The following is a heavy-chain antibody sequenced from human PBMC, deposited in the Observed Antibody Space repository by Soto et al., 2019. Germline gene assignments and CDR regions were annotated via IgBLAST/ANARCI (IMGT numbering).Heavy chain of an antibody. Sequence: SVKVSCKASGGTFSSYAISWVRQAPGQGLEWMGGIIPIFGTANYAQKFQGRVTITADESTSTAYMELSSLRSEDTAVYYCARLAAPPHYYYYGMDVWGQGTTVTVSS. D-gene: IGHD6-6*01. CDR3: ARLAAPPHYYYYGMDV. CDR1: GGTFSSYA. CDR2: IIPIFGTA. V-gene: IGHV1-69*13. J-gene: IGHJ6*02.